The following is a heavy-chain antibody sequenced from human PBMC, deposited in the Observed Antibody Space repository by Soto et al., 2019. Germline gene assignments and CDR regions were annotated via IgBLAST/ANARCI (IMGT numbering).Heavy chain of an antibody. J-gene: IGHJ6*03. CDR1: GYTFTGYY. CDR3: ARERLVVPAAIPLYYYMDV. V-gene: IGHV1-2*04. Sequence: ASVKVSCKASGYTFTGYYMHWVRQAPGQGLEWMGWINPNSGGTNYAQKFQGWVTMTRDTSISTAYMELSRLRSDDTAVYYCARERLVVPAAIPLYYYMDVWGKGTTVTVSS. D-gene: IGHD2-2*01. CDR2: INPNSGGT.